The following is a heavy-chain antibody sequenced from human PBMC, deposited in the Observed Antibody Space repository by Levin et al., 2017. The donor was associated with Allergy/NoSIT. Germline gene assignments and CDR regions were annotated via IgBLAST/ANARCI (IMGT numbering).Heavy chain of an antibody. J-gene: IGHJ2*01. D-gene: IGHD3-3*01. CDR2: IYWNDDK. CDR1: GFSLSPSGVG. V-gene: IGHV2-5*01. Sequence: SGPTLVKPTQTLTLTCTFSGFSLSPSGVGVGWIRQPPGKALEWLALIYWNDDKRYSPSLKSRLTITKDTSKNQVVLTITNMDPVDTATYYCAHLYYDFWSGYSYWYFDRWGRGTLVTVSS. CDR3: AHLYYDFWSGYSYWYFDR.